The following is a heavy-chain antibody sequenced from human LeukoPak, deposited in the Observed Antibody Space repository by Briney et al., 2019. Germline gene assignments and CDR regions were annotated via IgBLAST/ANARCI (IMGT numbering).Heavy chain of an antibody. CDR3: VKGGVAVAAVFDY. D-gene: IGHD6-19*01. J-gene: IGHJ4*02. CDR1: GFTFSSYA. V-gene: IGHV3-64D*06. CDR2: ISSNGGST. Sequence: GGSLRLSCSASGFTFSSYAMHWVYQAPGKGLEYVSAISSNGGSTYYADSVKGRFTISRDNSKNTLYLQMSSLRAEDTAVYYCVKGGVAVAAVFDYWGQGTLVTVSS.